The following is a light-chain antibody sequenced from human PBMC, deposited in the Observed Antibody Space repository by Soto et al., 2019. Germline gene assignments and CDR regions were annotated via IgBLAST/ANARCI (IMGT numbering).Light chain of an antibody. CDR3: QQYYSTPFT. V-gene: IGKV4-1*01. CDR2: WAS. Sequence: DIVMTQSPDSLAVSLGERATINCKSSQNVLYSSNNNNYLAWYQQKPGQPPKLLIYWASTRESGVHDRFSGSGSGTDFTLTISSLQAEDVAVYYCQQYYSTPFTFGPGTKVDIK. CDR1: QNVLYSSNNNNY. J-gene: IGKJ3*01.